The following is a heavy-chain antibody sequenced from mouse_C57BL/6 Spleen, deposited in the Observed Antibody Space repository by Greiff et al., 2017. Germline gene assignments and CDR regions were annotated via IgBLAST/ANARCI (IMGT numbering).Heavy chain of an antibody. J-gene: IGHJ2*01. CDR1: GYTFTSYW. CDR3: ARSYGSSWDY. CDR2: IDPSDSYT. V-gene: IGHV1-69*01. D-gene: IGHD1-1*01. Sequence: QVQLKQPGAELVMPGASVKLSCKASGYTFTSYWMHWVKQRPGQGLEWIGEIDPSDSYTNYNQKFKGKSTLTVDKSSSTAYMQLSSLTSEDSAVYYCARSYGSSWDYWGQGTTLTVSS.